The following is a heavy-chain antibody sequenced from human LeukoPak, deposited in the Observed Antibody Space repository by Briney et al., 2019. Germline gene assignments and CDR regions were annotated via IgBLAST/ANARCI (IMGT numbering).Heavy chain of an antibody. V-gene: IGHV3-23*01. D-gene: IGHD1-26*01. Sequence: GGSLRLSCAASGFTFSTYAMSWVRQAPGKGLEWVSLISGSGGGTYYADSVKGRFAVSRGNSKDTLYLQLNSLRAEDTAVYYCAKNRGAGSHYYYHMNVWGKGTTVTVSS. CDR2: ISGSGGGT. CDR3: AKNRGAGSHYYYHMNV. CDR1: GFTFSTYA. J-gene: IGHJ6*03.